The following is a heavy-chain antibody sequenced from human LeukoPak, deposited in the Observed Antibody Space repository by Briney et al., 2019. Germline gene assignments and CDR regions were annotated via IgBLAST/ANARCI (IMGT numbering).Heavy chain of an antibody. V-gene: IGHV4-59*01. J-gene: IGHJ5*02. Sequence: SETLSLTCTVSGGSISSYYWSWIRQPPGKGLEWIGYIYYSGSTNYNPSLKSRVTISVDTSKYQFSLKLSSVTAADTAVYYCARSEDFWSGYFSFNWFDPWGQGTLVTVSS. CDR2: IYYSGST. CDR3: ARSEDFWSGYFSFNWFDP. CDR1: GGSISSYY. D-gene: IGHD3-3*01.